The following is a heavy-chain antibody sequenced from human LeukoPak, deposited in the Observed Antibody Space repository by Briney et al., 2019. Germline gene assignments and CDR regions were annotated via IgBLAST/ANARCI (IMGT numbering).Heavy chain of an antibody. J-gene: IGHJ4*02. D-gene: IGHD6-13*01. CDR1: GYTFTSDG. CDR3: VRDVQLGNFDY. Sequence: ASVKVSCKASGYTFTSDGISWVRQAPGQGLEWMGWIRTNDGATNYASKLQGRVTETTDTSTSTAYMELRSLRSDDTALYYCVRDVQLGNFDYWGQGTVVTVSS. CDR2: IRTNDGAT. V-gene: IGHV1-18*01.